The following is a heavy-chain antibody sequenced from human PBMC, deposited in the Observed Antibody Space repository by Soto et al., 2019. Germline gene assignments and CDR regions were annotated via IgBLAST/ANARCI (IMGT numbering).Heavy chain of an antibody. CDR3: ARGYEVATITGIDV. CDR1: GYTFTGYY. Sequence: ASVKVSCKASGYTFTGYYMHWVRQAPGQGLEWMGWINPNSGGTNYAQKFQGWVTMTRDTSISTAYMELSRLRSDDTAVYYCARGYEVATITGIDVWGQGTTVTVSS. D-gene: IGHD5-12*01. J-gene: IGHJ6*02. CDR2: INPNSGGT. V-gene: IGHV1-2*04.